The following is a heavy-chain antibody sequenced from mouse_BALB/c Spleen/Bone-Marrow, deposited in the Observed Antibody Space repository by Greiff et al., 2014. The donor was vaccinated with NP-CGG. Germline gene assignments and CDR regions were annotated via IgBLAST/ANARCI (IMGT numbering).Heavy chain of an antibody. CDR1: GYTFTSYW. Sequence: DLVKPGASVMLSCKASGYTFTSYWINWIKQRPGQGLEWIGRIAPGSGSTYYDEMFKGKATLTVDTSSSTAYIQLSSLSSEDSAVYFCARFPIYYGNYGAMDYWGQGTSVTVSS. CDR2: IAPGSGST. D-gene: IGHD2-1*01. J-gene: IGHJ4*01. V-gene: IGHV1S41*01. CDR3: ARFPIYYGNYGAMDY.